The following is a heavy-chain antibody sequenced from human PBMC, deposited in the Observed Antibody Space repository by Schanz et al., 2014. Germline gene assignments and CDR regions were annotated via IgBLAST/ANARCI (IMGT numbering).Heavy chain of an antibody. V-gene: IGHV3-23*04. Sequence: EVQLVQSGGGLVQPGGSLRLSCAASGFTFGDYAMTWVRQAPGKGLEWVSAINTGVNTYYADSVRGRFTMSRDNSKNTLYLQMNSLRAGDAAVYYCARGLIAAAGGAFDYWGQGTLVIVSS. CDR3: ARGLIAAAGGAFDY. D-gene: IGHD6-13*01. CDR1: GFTFGDYA. J-gene: IGHJ4*02. CDR2: INTGVNT.